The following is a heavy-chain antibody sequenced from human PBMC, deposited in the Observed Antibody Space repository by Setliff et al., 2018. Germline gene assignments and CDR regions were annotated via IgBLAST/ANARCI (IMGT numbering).Heavy chain of an antibody. CDR2: INPSGGST. J-gene: IGHJ6*02. CDR1: GYIFTSYY. V-gene: IGHV1-46*01. CDR3: ARERAYYYGSGSYYYHPGMDV. Sequence: ASVKVSCRASGYIFTSYYMHWVRQAPGQGLEWMGIINPSGGSTSYAQKFQGRVTMTRDTSTSTVYMKLSSLRSEDTAVYYCARERAYYYGSGSYYYHPGMDVWGQGTTVTGS. D-gene: IGHD3-10*01.